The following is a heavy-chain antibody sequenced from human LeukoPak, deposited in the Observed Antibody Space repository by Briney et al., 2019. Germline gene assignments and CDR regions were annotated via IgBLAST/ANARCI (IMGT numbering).Heavy chain of an antibody. Sequence: ASVKVSCKASGYTFIGYYIHWVRQAPGQGLEWMGCINPRSGGTNYAPKFQGWVTMTRDTSITTAYMDMSRLTSDDTAAYYCATPRDYPDAFASWGQGTMVTVSS. D-gene: IGHD4-11*01. CDR1: GYTFIGYY. CDR2: INPRSGGT. J-gene: IGHJ3*01. V-gene: IGHV1-2*04. CDR3: ATPRDYPDAFAS.